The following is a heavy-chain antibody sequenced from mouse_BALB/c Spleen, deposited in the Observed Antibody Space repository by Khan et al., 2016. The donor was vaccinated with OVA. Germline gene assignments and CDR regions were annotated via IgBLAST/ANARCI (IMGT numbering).Heavy chain of an antibody. CDR3: ARDYWLVY. Sequence: EVELVESGGGLVKPGGSLKVSCAASGFTFSNYAMSWVRQTPEKRLEWVASISSGGRTYYPDSVKGRFTISRDNARNILYLQMSSLRSEDTAMYYCARDYWLVYWGQGTLVTVSA. V-gene: IGHV5-6-5*01. J-gene: IGHJ3*01. CDR1: GFTFSNYA. CDR2: ISSGGRT.